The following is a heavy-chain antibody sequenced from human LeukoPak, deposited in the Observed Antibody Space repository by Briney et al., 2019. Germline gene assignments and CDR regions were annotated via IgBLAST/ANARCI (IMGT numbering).Heavy chain of an antibody. J-gene: IGHJ4*02. D-gene: IGHD3-16*02. CDR3: ARVFDALSAEYDYVWGSYRFFDH. Sequence: SETLSLTCTVSGGSISSSSYYWGWIRQPPGKGLEWIGSIYYSGSTYYNPSLKSRVTISVDTSKNQFSLKLSSVTAADTAVYYCARVFDALSAEYDYVWGSYRFFDHWGQGTLVTVSS. V-gene: IGHV4-39*01. CDR1: GGSISSSSYY. CDR2: IYYSGST.